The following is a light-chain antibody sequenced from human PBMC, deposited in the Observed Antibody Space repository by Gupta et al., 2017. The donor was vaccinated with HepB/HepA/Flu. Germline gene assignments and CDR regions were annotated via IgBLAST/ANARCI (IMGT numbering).Light chain of an antibody. CDR3: QQANNWPFT. J-gene: IGKJ3*01. V-gene: IGKV3-15*01. Sequence: EIVMTQSPATLSVSPGDRATLSCRASQSVSNNLVWYQQKPGQPPRLLIYVASTRPTGVPARFIGSGSGTEFTLTISSLQSEDFALYYCQQANNWPFTFGHGTRVDIK. CDR2: VAS. CDR1: QSVSNN.